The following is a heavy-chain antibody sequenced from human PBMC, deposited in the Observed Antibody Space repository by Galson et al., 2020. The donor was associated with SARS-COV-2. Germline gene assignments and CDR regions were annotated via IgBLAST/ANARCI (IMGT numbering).Heavy chain of an antibody. V-gene: IGHV3-33*01. CDR2: IWYDGSNK. Sequence: GESLKISCAASGFTFSSYGMHWVRQAPGKGLEWVAVIWYDGSNKYYADSVKGRFTISRDNSKNTLYLQMNSLRAEDTAVYYCARAVLGDWYFDLWGRGTLVTVSS. CDR1: GFTFSSYG. J-gene: IGHJ2*01. CDR3: ARAVLGDWYFDL.